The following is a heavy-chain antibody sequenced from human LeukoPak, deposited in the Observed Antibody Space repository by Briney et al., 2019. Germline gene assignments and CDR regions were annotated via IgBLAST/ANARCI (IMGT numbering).Heavy chain of an antibody. CDR2: IYYSGST. D-gene: IGHD1-26*01. V-gene: IGHV4-39*01. J-gene: IGHJ4*02. CDR1: GGSISSSSYY. CDR3: ARQQYSGSYYDY. Sequence: SETLSLTCTASGGSISSSSYYWGWIRQPPGKGLEWIGSIYYSGSTYYNPSLKSRVTISVDTSKNQFSLKLSSVTAADTAVYYCARQQYSGSYYDYWGQGTLVTASS.